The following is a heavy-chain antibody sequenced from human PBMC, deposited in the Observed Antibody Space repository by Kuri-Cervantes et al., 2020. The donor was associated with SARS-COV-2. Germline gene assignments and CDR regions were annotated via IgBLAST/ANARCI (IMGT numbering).Heavy chain of an antibody. J-gene: IGHJ5*02. D-gene: IGHD3-10*01. CDR1: GYSISSGYY. Sequence: GSLRLSCAVSGYSISSGYYWGWIRQPPGKGLEWIGSIYHSGSTYYNPSLKSRVTISVDTSKNQFSLKLSSVTAADTAVYYCARDKDGSGSLWFDPWGQGTLVTRLL. V-gene: IGHV4-38-2*02. CDR2: IYHSGST. CDR3: ARDKDGSGSLWFDP.